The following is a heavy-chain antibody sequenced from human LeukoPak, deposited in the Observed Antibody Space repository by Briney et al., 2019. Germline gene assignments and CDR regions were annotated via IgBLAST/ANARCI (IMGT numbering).Heavy chain of an antibody. J-gene: IGHJ6*03. D-gene: IGHD5-24*01. CDR2: ISAYNGNT. V-gene: IGHV1-18*01. CDR3: ARASPEENYYYYYYMDV. Sequence: ASVKVSCKASGYTFTSYGISWVRQAPGQGLEWMGWISAYNGNTNYAQKLQGRVTMTTDTSTSTAYMELRSLRSDDTAVYYCARASPEENYYYYYYMDVWGKGTTVTVSS. CDR1: GYTFTSYG.